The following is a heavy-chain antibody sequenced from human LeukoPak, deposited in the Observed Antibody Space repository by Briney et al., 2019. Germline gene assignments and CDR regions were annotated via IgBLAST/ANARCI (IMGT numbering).Heavy chain of an antibody. CDR1: GYSFTSYW. J-gene: IGHJ4*02. CDR2: IYPGDSDT. V-gene: IGHV5-51*01. D-gene: IGHD1-26*01. CDR3: ARHLFGIVGATAIDY. Sequence: GESLKISCKGSGYSFTSYWIGWVRQMPGKGLEWMGIIYPGDSDTRYSPSFQGQVTISADKSISTAYLQWSSLKASDTAMYYCARHLFGIVGATAIDYWGQGILVTVSS.